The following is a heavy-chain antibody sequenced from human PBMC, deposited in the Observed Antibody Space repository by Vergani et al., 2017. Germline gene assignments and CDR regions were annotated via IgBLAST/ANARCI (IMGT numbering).Heavy chain of an antibody. D-gene: IGHD6-19*01. J-gene: IGHJ6*02. Sequence: QVQLQESGPGLVKPSGTLSLTCAVSGGSISSSNWWSWVRQPPGKGLEWIGEIYHSGSTTYNPSLKSQVTISVDKSKNQFSLKLSSVTAADTAVYYCARVLLAVAFGMDVWGQGTTVTVSS. CDR1: GGSISSSNW. CDR2: IYHSGST. V-gene: IGHV4-4*02. CDR3: ARVLLAVAFGMDV.